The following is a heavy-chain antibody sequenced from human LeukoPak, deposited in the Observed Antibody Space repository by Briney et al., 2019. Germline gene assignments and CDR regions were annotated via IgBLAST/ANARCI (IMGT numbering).Heavy chain of an antibody. CDR2: IYPGDSDT. Sequence: GESLKISCKGSAYSFTTHWTGWVRQMPGKGLEWMAIIYPGDSDTKYSPSFQGQVTISADKSNSTAYLQWASLKASDTAMYFCARLVGHSYGYLFDYWGQGTLVTVSS. V-gene: IGHV5-51*01. J-gene: IGHJ4*02. CDR3: ARLVGHSYGYLFDY. D-gene: IGHD5-18*01. CDR1: AYSFTTHW.